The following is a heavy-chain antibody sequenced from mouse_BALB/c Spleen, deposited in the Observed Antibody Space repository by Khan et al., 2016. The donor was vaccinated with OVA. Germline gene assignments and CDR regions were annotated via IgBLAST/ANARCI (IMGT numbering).Heavy chain of an antibody. CDR1: GYTFISYW. V-gene: IGHV1-5*01. CDR2: IYPGNSDI. D-gene: IGHD2-1*01. J-gene: IGHJ2*01. Sequence: VQLQQSGTVLARPGASVKMSCKASGYTFISYWMHWVKQRPGQGLEWIGAIYPGNSDINYNQKFKGKAKLTAVTSTSTAYMELNSLTNEDSAVYYCTRNGFGNYESWDYWGQGTTLTVSS. CDR3: TRNGFGNYESWDY.